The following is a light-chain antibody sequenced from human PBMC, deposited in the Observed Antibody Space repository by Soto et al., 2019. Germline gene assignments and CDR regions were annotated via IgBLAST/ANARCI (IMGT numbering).Light chain of an antibody. J-gene: IGKJ1*01. CDR3: QQYQNLWT. V-gene: IGKV3-20*01. Sequence: EIVLTQSPGTLSLSPGERATLSCRASQSVSSNYLAWYQQKPGQAPRLLIYGASSRATGIPDRFSGSGSGTDFTLTIRRLEPEDFAVYYCQQYQNLWTFGQGTKVDIK. CDR1: QSVSSNY. CDR2: GAS.